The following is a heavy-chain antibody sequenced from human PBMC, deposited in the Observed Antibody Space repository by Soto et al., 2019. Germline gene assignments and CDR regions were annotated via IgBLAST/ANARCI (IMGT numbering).Heavy chain of an antibody. CDR3: AKNGDFWSWGMDV. CDR2: ISSSGDGT. Sequence: GGSLRLSCAASGFTFSTYAMTWVRQAPGKGLEWVSIISSSGDGTYYVDSVKGRFTISRENSRNTLHLQMNSLRAEVTSLYYCAKNGDFWSWGMDVWGQGTTVTVSS. V-gene: IGHV3-23*01. D-gene: IGHD3-3*01. CDR1: GFTFSTYA. J-gene: IGHJ6*02.